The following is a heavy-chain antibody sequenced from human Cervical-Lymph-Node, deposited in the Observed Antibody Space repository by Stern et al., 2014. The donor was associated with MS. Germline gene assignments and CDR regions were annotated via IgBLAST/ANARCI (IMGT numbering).Heavy chain of an antibody. CDR3: ARRSGSYSFDY. CDR1: GYTFTNYG. J-gene: IGHJ4*02. Sequence: QVQLVQSGAEVKKPGASVKVSCKPTGYTFTNYGISWVRQAPGQGLEWMGWISTYNGRTNYAQKILGRLPMTIDTSTRQAYMDLRSLTSDDTAVYYCARRSGSYSFDYWGQGTLVTVSS. D-gene: IGHD1-26*01. CDR2: ISTYNGRT. V-gene: IGHV1-18*01.